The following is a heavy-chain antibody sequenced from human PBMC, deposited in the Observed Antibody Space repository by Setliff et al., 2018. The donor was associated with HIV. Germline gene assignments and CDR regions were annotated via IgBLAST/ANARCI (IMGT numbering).Heavy chain of an antibody. Sequence: PGESLKISCKASGYSFTSYWIGWVRQMPGKGLEWMGIIYPGDSDTRYSPSFQGQVTLSADKSISTAYLQWSSLKASDTAMYYCARHLIPGDPRYSSSWYYWGQGTLVTVSS. CDR2: IYPGDSDT. CDR1: GYSFTSYW. J-gene: IGHJ4*02. CDR3: ARHLIPGDPRYSSSWYY. V-gene: IGHV5-51*01. D-gene: IGHD6-13*01.